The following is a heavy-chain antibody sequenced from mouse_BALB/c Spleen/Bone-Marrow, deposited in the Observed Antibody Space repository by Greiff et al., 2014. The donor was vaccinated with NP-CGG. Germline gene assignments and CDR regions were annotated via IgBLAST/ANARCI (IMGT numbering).Heavy chain of an antibody. CDR3: ARERYGYDGWYFDV. Sequence: DLVKPGASVKLSCKASGYTFTNYWINWIKQRPGQGLEWIGRIAPGSGSTYYNGMFKGKTTLTVDTFSSTAYIQLSSLSSEDSDVYFCARERYGYDGWYFDVWGAGTTVTVSS. CDR2: IAPGSGST. J-gene: IGHJ1*01. CDR1: GYTFTNYW. D-gene: IGHD2-2*01. V-gene: IGHV1S41*01.